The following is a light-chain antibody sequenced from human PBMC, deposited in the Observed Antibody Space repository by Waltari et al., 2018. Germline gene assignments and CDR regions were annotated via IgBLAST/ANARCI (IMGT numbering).Light chain of an antibody. CDR3: QQRRDWPLT. CDR2: DTS. Sequence: DIMLTQSPAILSLSPGERASLSCRAIQSVTNYLAWYQQKPGQAPRLLIYDTSNRATGIPARFSGSGFGTDFTLTISSLEPEDFAVYYCQQRRDWPLTFGGGTKVEIK. CDR1: QSVTNY. V-gene: IGKV3-11*01. J-gene: IGKJ4*01.